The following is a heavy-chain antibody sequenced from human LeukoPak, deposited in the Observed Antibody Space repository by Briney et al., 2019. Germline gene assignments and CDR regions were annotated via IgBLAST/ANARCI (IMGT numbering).Heavy chain of an antibody. CDR1: GGSISSYY. CDR2: IYYSGST. CDR3: ARVFSYPLRALFDP. Sequence: SETLSLTCTVSGGSISSYYWSWIRQPPGKGLEWIGYIYYSGSTNYNPSLKSRVTISVDTSKNQFSLKLSSVTAADTAVYYCARVFSYPLRALFDPWGQGTLVTVSS. D-gene: IGHD3-3*01. J-gene: IGHJ5*02. V-gene: IGHV4-59*01.